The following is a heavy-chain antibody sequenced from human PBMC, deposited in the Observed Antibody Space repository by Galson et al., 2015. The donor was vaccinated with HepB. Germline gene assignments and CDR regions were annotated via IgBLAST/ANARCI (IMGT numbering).Heavy chain of an antibody. Sequence: SVKVSCKASGDIFTGFYIHWVRQAPGQGLEWMGWIDPNTGGTNYAPKFQGRVTMTRDTSITTAYMELSRLRSDDTAVYYCARGDRPFGVVIIPFDYWGQGTLVTVSS. CDR2: IDPNTGGT. V-gene: IGHV1-2*02. CDR3: ARGDRPFGVVIIPFDY. D-gene: IGHD3-3*01. CDR1: GDIFTGFY. J-gene: IGHJ4*02.